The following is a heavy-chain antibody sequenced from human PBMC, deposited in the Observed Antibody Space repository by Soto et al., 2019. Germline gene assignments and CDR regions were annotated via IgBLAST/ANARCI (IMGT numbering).Heavy chain of an antibody. V-gene: IGHV2-5*01. Sequence: SGPTLVNTTPTLTLTCTFSGFSLSTSGVGVGWIRQPTGKALEWLALIYWNDDKRYSPSLRSRLTITKDTSKNQVVLTMTNMDPVDTATYYCGHRPDWNYGALFDYWGQGTLVTVSS. J-gene: IGHJ4*02. D-gene: IGHD1-7*01. CDR2: IYWNDDK. CDR1: GFSLSTSGVG. CDR3: GHRPDWNYGALFDY.